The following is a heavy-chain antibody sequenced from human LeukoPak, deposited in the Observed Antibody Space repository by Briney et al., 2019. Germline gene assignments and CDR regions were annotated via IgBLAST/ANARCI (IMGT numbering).Heavy chain of an antibody. CDR2: IHPDGSIT. J-gene: IGHJ5*02. CDR3: APQQTYSPYNWFDP. CDR1: GFTISNYW. Sequence: GGSLRLSCVDSGFTISNYWMHWVRQAPGTGLVWVSRIHPDGSITTYADSVKGRFTISRDNAKNTLYLQMNSLRAEDTAVYYCAPQQTYSPYNWFDPWGQGTLVTVSS. D-gene: IGHD5-12*01. V-gene: IGHV3-74*03.